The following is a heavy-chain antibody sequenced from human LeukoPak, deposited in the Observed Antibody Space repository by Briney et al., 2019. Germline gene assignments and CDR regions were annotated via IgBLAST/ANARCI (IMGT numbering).Heavy chain of an antibody. CDR2: VSANGVST. CDR1: GFTFGNYP. CDR3: AKDRGYTTGRDFDF. J-gene: IGHJ4*02. V-gene: IGHV3-23*01. D-gene: IGHD3-10*01. Sequence: GGSLRLSCAASGFTFGNYPFSWVRQAPGKGLEWVSVVSANGVSTLYANSVKGRFTISRDNFVNTLYLQMSSLSAEDTAVYYCAKDRGYTTGRDFDFWGQGALVTVSS.